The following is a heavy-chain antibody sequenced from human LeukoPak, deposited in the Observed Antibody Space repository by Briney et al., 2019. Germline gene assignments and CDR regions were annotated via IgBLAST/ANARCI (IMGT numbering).Heavy chain of an antibody. Sequence: GGSLRLSCAASGFTFSNYYMSWVRQAPGKGLEWVANIRQDGSDTYYVDSVKGRFTISRDNARNSLYLQMNSLRVEDTAVYYCARDVREYCSTSSCPPYYSDYWGQGTLVTVSS. CDR1: GFTFSNYY. D-gene: IGHD2-2*01. CDR3: ARDVREYCSTSSCPPYYSDY. V-gene: IGHV3-7*01. CDR2: IRQDGSDT. J-gene: IGHJ4*02.